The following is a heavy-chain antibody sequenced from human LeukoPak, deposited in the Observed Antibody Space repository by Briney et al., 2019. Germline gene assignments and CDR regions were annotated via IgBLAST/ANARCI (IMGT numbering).Heavy chain of an antibody. CDR1: GFTFSSYS. D-gene: IGHD6-6*01. Sequence: PGGSLRLSCAASGFTFSSYSMNWVRQAPGKGLEWVSSISSSSSYIYYADSVKGRFTISRDNAKNSLYLQMNSLRAEDTAVYYCARVAQLGRYAFDIWGQGTMGTVSS. V-gene: IGHV3-21*01. CDR2: ISSSSSYI. J-gene: IGHJ3*02. CDR3: ARVAQLGRYAFDI.